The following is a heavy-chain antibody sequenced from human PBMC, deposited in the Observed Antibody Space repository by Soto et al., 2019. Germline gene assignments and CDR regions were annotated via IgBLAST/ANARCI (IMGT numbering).Heavy chain of an antibody. CDR2: SNSDGSST. CDR3: ARELLDIVVVPVWGSEI. J-gene: IGHJ3*02. V-gene: IGHV3-74*01. D-gene: IGHD2-2*03. CDR1: GFTFSSYW. Sequence: GGSLRLSCAASGFTFSSYWMHWVRQAPGKGLVWVSRSNSDGSSTSYADSVKGRFTISRDNAKNTPYLQMNSLRAEDTAVYYCARELLDIVVVPVWGSEIWRQGTMVSASS.